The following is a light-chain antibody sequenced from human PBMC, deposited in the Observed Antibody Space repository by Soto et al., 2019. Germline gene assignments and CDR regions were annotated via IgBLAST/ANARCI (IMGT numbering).Light chain of an antibody. CDR3: QQYNNWPLT. J-gene: IGKJ1*01. V-gene: IGKV3-15*01. Sequence: EIVLTQSPGTLSLSPGERATLSCRASQSVSSSYLAWYQQKPGQAPRLLIYGASTRATGVPARFSGSGSGTDFTLTIGSLQSEDFALYFCQQYNNWPLTFGQGTKVDIK. CDR1: QSVSSSY. CDR2: GAS.